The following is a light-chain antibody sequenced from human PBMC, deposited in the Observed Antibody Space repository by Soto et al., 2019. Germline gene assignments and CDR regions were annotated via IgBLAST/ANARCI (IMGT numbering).Light chain of an antibody. V-gene: IGLV2-8*01. CDR1: SSDVGGYNY. J-gene: IGLJ2*01. CDR3: SSYAGSNNLWV. CDR2: EVI. Sequence: QSVLTQPPSASGSPGQSVTISCTGTSSDVGGYNYVSWYQQHPGKAPKLMIYEVIKRPSGVPDRFSGSKSGNTASLTVTGLQAEDEADYYCSSYAGSNNLWVFGGGTKVTVL.